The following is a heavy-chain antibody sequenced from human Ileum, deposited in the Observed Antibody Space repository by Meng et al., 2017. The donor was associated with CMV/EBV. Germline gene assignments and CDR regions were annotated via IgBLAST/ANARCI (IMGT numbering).Heavy chain of an antibody. CDR3: ARDRSGLEGATVYYYYGMDV. J-gene: IGHJ6*02. CDR1: GFTFSSYS. CDR2: FSSSSSYI. D-gene: IGHD1-26*01. V-gene: IGHV3-21*01. Sequence: GGSLRLSCAASGFTFSSYSMNWVRQAPGKGLEWVPSFSSSSSYIYYADAVKGRFTISRDNAKNSLYLEVNSLRAEDTAVYYCARDRSGLEGATVYYYYGMDVWGQGTTVTVSS.